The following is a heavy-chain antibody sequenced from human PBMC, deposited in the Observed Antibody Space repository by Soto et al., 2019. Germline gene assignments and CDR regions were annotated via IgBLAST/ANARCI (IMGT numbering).Heavy chain of an antibody. CDR1: GDSISSVY. V-gene: IGHV4-59*01. CDR3: ARGIAAAGGHLDY. Sequence: PSETLSLTCTVSGDSISSVYWSWIRQPPGKRLEWIGYIYYSGSINYNPSLKSRVTISVDPSKNQFSLRLSSVTAADTAVYYCARGIAAAGGHLDYWGQGTLVTVSS. CDR2: IYYSGSI. D-gene: IGHD6-13*01. J-gene: IGHJ4*02.